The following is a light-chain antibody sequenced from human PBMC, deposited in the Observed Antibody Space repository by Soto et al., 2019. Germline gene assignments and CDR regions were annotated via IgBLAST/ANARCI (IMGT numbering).Light chain of an antibody. J-gene: IGKJ1*01. CDR1: QSVSSN. Sequence: EIVMTQSPATLSVSPGERATLSCRASQSVSSNLAWYQQNPGQAPMLLIYGASTRATGIPARFSGSGSGTEFTLTISSLQSEDFAVYYCQQYNNWPRTFGQGTKVEIK. CDR2: GAS. V-gene: IGKV3-15*01. CDR3: QQYNNWPRT.